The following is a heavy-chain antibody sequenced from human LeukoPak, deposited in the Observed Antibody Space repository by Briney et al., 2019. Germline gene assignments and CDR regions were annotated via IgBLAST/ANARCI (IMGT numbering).Heavy chain of an antibody. D-gene: IGHD2-2*01. CDR3: ARALMPYCSSTSCYLVDY. V-gene: IGHV1-2*02. CDR1: GYTFTGYY. J-gene: IGHJ4*02. Sequence: VXVSFKASGYTFTGYYMHWVRQAPGQGLEWMGWINPNSGGTNYVQKFQGRVTMTRDTSISTAYMELSRLRSDDTAVYYCARALMPYCSSTSCYLVDYWGQGTLVTVSS. CDR2: INPNSGGT.